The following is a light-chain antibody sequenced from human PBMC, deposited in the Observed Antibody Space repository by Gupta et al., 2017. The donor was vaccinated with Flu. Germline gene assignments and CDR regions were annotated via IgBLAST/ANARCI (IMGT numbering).Light chain of an antibody. J-gene: IGLJ1*01. CDR2: TDN. CDR3: ASWEDTLRGLYV. V-gene: IGLV1-44*01. CDR1: TSNMGRNS. Sequence: QSVLTQPSSASGAPGQRATVSCSGDTSNMGRNSVDWYHQHPGAAPKLLIFTDNVRPSGVPDRYSGSKSGTAASLVITGLQSEDEGDYYCASWEDTLRGLYVFGSGTAVTVL.